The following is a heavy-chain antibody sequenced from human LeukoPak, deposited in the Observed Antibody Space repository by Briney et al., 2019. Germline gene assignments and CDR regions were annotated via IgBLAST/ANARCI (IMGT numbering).Heavy chain of an antibody. CDR3: TIMHGYYDGSGYWVQ. CDR1: GFTFGSYG. CDR2: ITTTGATT. D-gene: IGHD3-22*01. V-gene: IGHV3-23*01. J-gene: IGHJ4*02. Sequence: QPGGSLRLSCAASGFTFGSYGMSWVRQAPGKGLEWVAFITTTGATTSYAGSVKGRFTISRDNARDTLYMQMNSLRDEDTALYYCTIMHGYYDGSGYWVQWGQGTLVTVSS.